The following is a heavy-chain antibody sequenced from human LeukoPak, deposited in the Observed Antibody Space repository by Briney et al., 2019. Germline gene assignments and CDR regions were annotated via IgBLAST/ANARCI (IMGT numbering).Heavy chain of an antibody. CDR2: IYPGDSDI. CDR3: ARHMADFIVVVPAALELDY. Sequence: GESLKISCRGSGYSFATHWIGWVRQLPGKGLEWMGIIYPGDSDIRYSPSFQGQVTISADKSISTAYLQWSSLKASDTAMYYCARHMADFIVVVPAALELDYWGQGTLVTVSS. J-gene: IGHJ4*02. V-gene: IGHV5-51*01. CDR1: GYSFATHW. D-gene: IGHD2-2*01.